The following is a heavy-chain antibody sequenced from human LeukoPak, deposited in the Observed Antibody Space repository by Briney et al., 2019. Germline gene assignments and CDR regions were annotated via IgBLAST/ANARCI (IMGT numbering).Heavy chain of an antibody. J-gene: IGHJ6*02. CDR2: IYHSGST. CDR1: GGSISSGGYS. CDR3: ARDTYYYGSGSYGMDV. D-gene: IGHD3-10*01. Sequence: PSETLSLTCAVSGGSISSGGYSWSWIRQPPGKGLEWIGYIYHSGSTYYNPSLKSRVTISVDRSKNQFSLKLSSVTAADTAVYYCARDTYYYGSGSYGMDVWGQGTTVTVS. V-gene: IGHV4-30-2*01.